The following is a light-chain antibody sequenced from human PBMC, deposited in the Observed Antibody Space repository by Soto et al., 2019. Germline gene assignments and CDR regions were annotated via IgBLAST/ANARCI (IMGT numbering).Light chain of an antibody. J-gene: IGKJ1*01. Sequence: DIQMTQSPSSLSASVGDRVTITCRASQSVTTYLHWYQQKAREAPKLLIYAISNLQRGVSSRFSGSGSGTDFSLTINTLQPEDFATYYCQQGYSTPWTFGQGTKVEIK. CDR2: AIS. V-gene: IGKV1-39*01. CDR3: QQGYSTPWT. CDR1: QSVTTY.